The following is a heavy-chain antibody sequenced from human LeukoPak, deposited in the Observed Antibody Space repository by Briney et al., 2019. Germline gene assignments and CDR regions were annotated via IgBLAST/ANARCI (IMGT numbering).Heavy chain of an antibody. D-gene: IGHD3-3*01. CDR1: GGSFSGYY. V-gene: IGHV4-34*01. J-gene: IGHJ4*02. CDR3: ATNFYDFWSGYSHYFDY. Sequence: SETLSLTCAVYGGSFSGYYWSWIRQPPGEGLEWIGEINHSGSTNYNPSLKSRVTISVDTSKNQFSLKLSSVTAADTAVYYCATNFYDFWSGYSHYFDYWGQGTLVTVSS. CDR2: INHSGST.